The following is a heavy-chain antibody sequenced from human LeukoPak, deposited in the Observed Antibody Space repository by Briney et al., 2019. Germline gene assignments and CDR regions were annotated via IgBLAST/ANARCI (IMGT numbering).Heavy chain of an antibody. Sequence: SETLSLTCAVYGGSFSGYYWSWIRQPPGKGLEWIGEINHSGSTNYNPSLKSRVTISVDTSKNQFSLKLSSVTAADTAVYYCARVRCVTGSSWYCMSAFDIWGQGTMVTVSS. J-gene: IGHJ3*02. V-gene: IGHV4-34*01. CDR1: GGSFSGYY. CDR3: ARVRCVTGSSWYCMSAFDI. D-gene: IGHD6-13*01. CDR2: INHSGST.